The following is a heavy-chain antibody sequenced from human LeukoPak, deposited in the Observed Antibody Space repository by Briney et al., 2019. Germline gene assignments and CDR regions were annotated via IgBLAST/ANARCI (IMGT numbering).Heavy chain of an antibody. Sequence: GGSLRLSCAASGFTFSNYAMGWVRQAPGEGLEWVSSISGSDTSTYYADSVKGRFTISRDDSKNTLSLQMNSVRAEDSAVYYCAKFYCTGGRCRNFDYWGQGTLVTVSS. J-gene: IGHJ4*02. CDR2: ISGSDTST. V-gene: IGHV3-23*01. CDR3: AKFYCTGGRCRNFDY. CDR1: GFTFSNYA. D-gene: IGHD2-15*01.